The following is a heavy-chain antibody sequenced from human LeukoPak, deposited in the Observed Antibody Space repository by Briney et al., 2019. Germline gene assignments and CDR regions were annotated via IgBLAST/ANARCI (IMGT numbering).Heavy chain of an antibody. V-gene: IGHV3-7*01. J-gene: IGHJ4*02. CDR2: INQDGSEI. D-gene: IGHD6-13*01. Sequence: GGSLRLSCAASGFAFSGHWMSWVRQAPGKGLEWVANINQDGSEIYYLDSVKGRFTFSRDNAKNSLYLQMSNLRAEDTAVYYCARDGVAAGVYFDCWGQGTLVTVSS. CDR1: GFAFSGHW. CDR3: ARDGVAAGVYFDC.